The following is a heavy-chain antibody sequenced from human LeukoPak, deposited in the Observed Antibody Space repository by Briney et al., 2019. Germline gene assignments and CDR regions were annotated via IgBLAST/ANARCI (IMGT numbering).Heavy chain of an antibody. Sequence: ASVKVSCKASGYTFTGYYMHWVRQAPGQGLEWMGWINPNGGGTNYAQKFQGRVTMTRDTSISTAYMELSRLRSDDTAVYYCARGSGLRYFDWLFYFDYWGQGTLVTVSS. CDR3: ARGSGLRYFDWLFYFDY. J-gene: IGHJ4*02. D-gene: IGHD3-9*01. CDR2: INPNGGGT. V-gene: IGHV1-2*02. CDR1: GYTFTGYY.